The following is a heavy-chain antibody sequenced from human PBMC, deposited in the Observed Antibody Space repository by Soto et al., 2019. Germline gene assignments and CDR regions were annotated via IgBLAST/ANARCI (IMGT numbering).Heavy chain of an antibody. J-gene: IGHJ4*02. CDR2: INNSGST. Sequence: SETLSLTCAVHGGSLRGYHWTWIRQPPGKGLEWIGEINNSGSTNDNPSLKSRVTISRDTSKNQFSLSLSSVTAADTAIYYCERGGYTSGWFRFWGQGILVTVSS. V-gene: IGHV4-34*01. D-gene: IGHD6-19*01. CDR3: ERGGYTSGWFRF. CDR1: GGSLRGYH.